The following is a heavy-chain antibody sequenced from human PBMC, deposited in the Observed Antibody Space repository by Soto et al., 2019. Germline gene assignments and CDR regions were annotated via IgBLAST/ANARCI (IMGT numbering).Heavy chain of an antibody. J-gene: IGHJ6*03. D-gene: IGHD2-2*01. V-gene: IGHV3-74*01. CDR3: ARVGYCSSTSCYGFYYYYYMDV. CDR1: GFTFSSYW. CDR2: INSDGSST. Sequence: GGSLRLSCVASGFTFSSYWMHWVRQAPGKGLVWVSRINSDGSSTSYADSVKGRFTISRDNAKNTLYLQMNSLRAEDTAVYYCARVGYCSSTSCYGFYYYYYMDVWGKGTTVTVSS.